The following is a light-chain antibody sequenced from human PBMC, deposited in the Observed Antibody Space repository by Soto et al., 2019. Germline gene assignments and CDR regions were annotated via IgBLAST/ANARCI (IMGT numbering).Light chain of an antibody. Sequence: DIQMIQSRATLSAAVGDRVTITCRASQSISSWLAWYQQKPGQAPNLLIYKASTLESGVPSRFSGSGSGTEFTLTISSLEPEDFAVYYCQQGGNWPLTFGQGTRLEIK. CDR2: KAS. CDR1: QSISSW. CDR3: QQGGNWPLT. J-gene: IGKJ5*01. V-gene: IGKV1-5*03.